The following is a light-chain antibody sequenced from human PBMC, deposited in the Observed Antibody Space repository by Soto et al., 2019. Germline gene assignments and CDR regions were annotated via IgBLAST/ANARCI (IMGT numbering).Light chain of an antibody. J-gene: IGKJ1*01. V-gene: IGKV1-5*03. Sequence: DIQMTQSPSTLSGSLGARVTLTCRARQTISSWLAWYQQKPGKAHKLLIYKASTLKSGVQSRFSGSGSGTEFTLTIRSLQPDDFATYYCKHYNSYSEAFGQGTKVDIK. CDR3: KHYNSYSEA. CDR2: KAS. CDR1: QTISSW.